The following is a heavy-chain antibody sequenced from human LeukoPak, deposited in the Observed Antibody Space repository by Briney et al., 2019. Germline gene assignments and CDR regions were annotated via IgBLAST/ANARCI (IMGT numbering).Heavy chain of an antibody. CDR2: IYYSGNT. J-gene: IGHJ4*02. CDR3: ARGYSGSYGRFDY. D-gene: IGHD1-26*01. V-gene: IGHV4-59*01. CDR1: GGSIGSYY. Sequence: SETLSLPCTVSGGSIGSYYRSWIRQPPGKGLEWIGYIYYSGNTNYNPSLKNRVTISVDTSKNQFSLKLSSVTAADTAVYYCARGYSGSYGRFDYWGQGTLATVSS.